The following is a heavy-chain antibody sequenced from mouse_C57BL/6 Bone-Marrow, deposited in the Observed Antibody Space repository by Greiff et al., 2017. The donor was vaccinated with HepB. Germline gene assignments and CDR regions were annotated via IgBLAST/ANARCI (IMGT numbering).Heavy chain of an antibody. CDR2: IHPNSGST. Sequence: QVQLQQPGAELVKPGASVKLSCKASGYTFTSYWMHWVKQRPGQGLEWIGMIHPNSGSTNYNEKFKSKATLTVDKSSSTAYMQLSSLTSEDSAVYCCARGGWLLWYFDVWGTGTTVTVSS. CDR1: GYTFTSYW. V-gene: IGHV1-64*01. J-gene: IGHJ1*03. D-gene: IGHD2-3*01. CDR3: ARGGWLLWYFDV.